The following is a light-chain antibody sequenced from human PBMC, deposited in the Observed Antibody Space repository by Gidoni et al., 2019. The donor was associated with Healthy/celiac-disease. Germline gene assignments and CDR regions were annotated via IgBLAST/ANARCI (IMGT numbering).Light chain of an antibody. CDR1: SSDVGGYNY. Sequence: QSALTQPASVSGSPGQSITISCTGTSSDVGGYNYVSWYQQHPGKAPKLMIYDVSNRPSGVSNCFSGSKSGNTASLTISGLQAEDDADYYCSSYTSSSTLVFGTGTKVTVL. CDR2: DVS. CDR3: SSYTSSSTLV. V-gene: IGLV2-14*03. J-gene: IGLJ1*01.